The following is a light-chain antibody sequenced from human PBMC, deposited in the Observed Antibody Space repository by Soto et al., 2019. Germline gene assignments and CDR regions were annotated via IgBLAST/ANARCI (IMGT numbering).Light chain of an antibody. CDR1: QSVTSNF. Sequence: EIVWTQSPGTLSLSPGERSTLSCRASQSVTSNFLAWYQQKPGQAPRLLIYGASSGATGIPDRFSGSGSGTDFTLIISRLEPEDFAVYFCQQYGSTPLTFGGGTKVDIK. J-gene: IGKJ4*01. CDR3: QQYGSTPLT. V-gene: IGKV3-20*01. CDR2: GAS.